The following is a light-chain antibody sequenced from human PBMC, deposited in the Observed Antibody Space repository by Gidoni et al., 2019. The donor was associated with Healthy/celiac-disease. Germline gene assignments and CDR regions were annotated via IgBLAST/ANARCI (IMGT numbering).Light chain of an antibody. Sequence: IVMTQSSDSLAVSLGERATINCKSSQSVLYSSNNKNYLAWYQQKPGQPPKLLIYWASTRESGVPDRFSGSGSGTDFTLTISSLQAEDVAVYYCQQYYSTLITFGQGTRLEIK. J-gene: IGKJ5*01. CDR2: WAS. CDR3: QQYYSTLIT. V-gene: IGKV4-1*01. CDR1: QSVLYSSNNKNY.